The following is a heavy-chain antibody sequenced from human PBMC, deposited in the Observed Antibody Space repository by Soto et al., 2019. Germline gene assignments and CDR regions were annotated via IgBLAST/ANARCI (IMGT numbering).Heavy chain of an antibody. Sequence: GASVTVSCKASGYSFTDYHIHWVRQAPGQGLEWLGRINPKSGGTSTAQKFQGWVTMTTDTSISAASMELTRLTSDDTAIYYCARGDSTDCSNGVCSFFYNHDMDVWG. D-gene: IGHD2-8*01. V-gene: IGHV1-2*04. J-gene: IGHJ6*02. CDR1: GYSFTDYH. CDR3: ARGDSTDCSNGVCSFFYNHDMDV. CDR2: INPKSGGT.